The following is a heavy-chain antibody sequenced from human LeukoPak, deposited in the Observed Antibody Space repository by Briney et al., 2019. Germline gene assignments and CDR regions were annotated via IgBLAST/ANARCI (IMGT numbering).Heavy chain of an antibody. CDR2: ISQTGTDI. CDR1: GFTFSDHY. D-gene: IGHD6-6*01. J-gene: IGHJ4*02. V-gene: IGHV3-11*06. CDR3: ARDNRVLISSSTNFDY. Sequence: GGSLRLSCAASGFTFSDHYMTWIRQAPGKGLEWVSYISQTGTDINYADSVKGRFTISRDNAKNSLYLQMNSLRAEDTAVYYCARDNRVLISSSTNFDYWGQGTLVTVSS.